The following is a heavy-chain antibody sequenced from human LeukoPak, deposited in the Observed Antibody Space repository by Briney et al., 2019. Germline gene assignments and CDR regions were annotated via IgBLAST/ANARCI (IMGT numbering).Heavy chain of an antibody. J-gene: IGHJ4*02. D-gene: IGHD3-22*01. V-gene: IGHV3-30*02. Sequence: PGGSLRLSCAASGFTFSSYGMHWVRQAPGKGLEWVAFIRYDGSNKYYADSVKGRFTISRDNSKNTLYLQMNSLRAEDTAVYYCAKDPIDYYDTGYFDYWGQGTLVTVSS. CDR1: GFTFSSYG. CDR3: AKDPIDYYDTGYFDY. CDR2: IRYDGSNK.